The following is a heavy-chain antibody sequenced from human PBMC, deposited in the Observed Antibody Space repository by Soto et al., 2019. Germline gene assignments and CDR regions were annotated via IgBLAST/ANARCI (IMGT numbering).Heavy chain of an antibody. CDR3: ATAKIEYSSSPFDY. CDR1: GYTLTELS. V-gene: IGHV1-24*01. D-gene: IGHD6-6*01. Sequence: ASVKVSCKVSGYTLTELSMHWVRQAPGKGLEWMGGFDPEDGETIYAQKFQGRVTMTEDTSTDTAYMELSSLRSEDTAVYYCATAKIEYSSSPFDYWGQGTLVTVSS. J-gene: IGHJ4*02. CDR2: FDPEDGET.